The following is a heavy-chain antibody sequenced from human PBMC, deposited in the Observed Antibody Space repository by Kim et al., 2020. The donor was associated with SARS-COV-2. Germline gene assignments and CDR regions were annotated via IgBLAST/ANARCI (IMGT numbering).Heavy chain of an antibody. J-gene: IGHJ6*02. CDR3: AKGVRYYYYGMDV. CDR2: ISWNSGSI. V-gene: IGHV3-9*01. Sequence: GGSLRLSCAASGFSFGDCAMHWVRQVPGKGLEWVSGISWNSGSIGYADSVKGRFTTSRDNAKNSLYLQMNSLRAEDTALYYCAKGVRYYYYGMDVWGQGTTVTVSS. CDR1: GFSFGDCA.